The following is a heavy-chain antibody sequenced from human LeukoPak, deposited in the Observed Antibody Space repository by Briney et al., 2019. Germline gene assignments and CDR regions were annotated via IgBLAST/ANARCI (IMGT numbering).Heavy chain of an antibody. CDR3: ARAGYDSSGYYSFDY. CDR2: IYYSGST. V-gene: IGHV4-39*07. Sequence: SETLSLTCTVSGGSISSSSYYWGWIRQPPGKGLEWIGSIYYSGSTNYNPSLKSRVTMSVDTSKNQFSLKLSSVTAADTAVYYCARAGYDSSGYYSFDYWGQGTLVTVSS. CDR1: GGSISSSSYY. D-gene: IGHD3-22*01. J-gene: IGHJ4*02.